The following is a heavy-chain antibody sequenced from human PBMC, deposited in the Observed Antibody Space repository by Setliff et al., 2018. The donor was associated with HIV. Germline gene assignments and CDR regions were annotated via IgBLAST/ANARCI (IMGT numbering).Heavy chain of an antibody. V-gene: IGHV3-21*01. CDR1: GFNFRGYN. Sequence: KPGGSLRLSCAVSGFNFRGYNMNWVRQAPGKGLEWVSSISTSSTYTYYADSVKGRFTISRDNAKNALYLQMNSLRAEDTAVYYCATHRVGQRPWLSDFRGQGTLVTVSS. CDR3: ATHRVGQRPWLSDF. CDR2: ISTSSTYT. D-gene: IGHD5-12*01. J-gene: IGHJ4*02.